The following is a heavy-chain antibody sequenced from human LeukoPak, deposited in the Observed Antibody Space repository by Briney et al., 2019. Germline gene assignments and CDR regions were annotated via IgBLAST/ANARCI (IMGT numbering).Heavy chain of an antibody. CDR3: ARGVLDYI. CDR1: GGSFSGYY. J-gene: IGHJ4*02. CDR2: INHSGST. V-gene: IGHV4-34*01. Sequence: SETLSLTCAVYGGSFSGYYWSWIRQPPGKGLEWIGEINHSGSTYYNPSLKSRVTISVDTSKNQFSLKLSSVTAADTAVYYCARGVLDYIWGQGTLVTVSS. D-gene: IGHD4-11*01.